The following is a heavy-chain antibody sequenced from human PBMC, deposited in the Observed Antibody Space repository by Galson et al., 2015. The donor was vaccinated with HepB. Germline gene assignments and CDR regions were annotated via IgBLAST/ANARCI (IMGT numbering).Heavy chain of an antibody. D-gene: IGHD6-13*01. CDR2: IRYDGSNK. CDR3: ARDPGIADPLFDP. J-gene: IGHJ5*02. Sequence: SLRLSCAASGFTFSSYGMHWVRQAPGKGLEWVAFIRYDGSNKYYADSVKGRFTISRDNSKNTLYLQMNSLRAEDTAVYYCARDPGIADPLFDPWGQGTLVTVSS. CDR1: GFTFSSYG. V-gene: IGHV3-30*02.